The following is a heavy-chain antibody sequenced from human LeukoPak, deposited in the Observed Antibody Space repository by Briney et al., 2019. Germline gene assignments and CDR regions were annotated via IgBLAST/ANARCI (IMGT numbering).Heavy chain of an antibody. Sequence: SQTLSLTCTVSGGSISSGGYYWSWIRQHPGKGLEWIGYIYYSGSTYYNPSLKSRVTISVGTSKNQFSLKLSSVTAADTAVYYCARSGPYYDSSGYYLSSRAGTYYFDYWGQGTLVTVSS. CDR3: ARSGPYYDSSGYYLSSRAGTYYFDY. V-gene: IGHV4-31*03. CDR1: GGSISSGGYY. D-gene: IGHD3-22*01. J-gene: IGHJ4*02. CDR2: IYYSGST.